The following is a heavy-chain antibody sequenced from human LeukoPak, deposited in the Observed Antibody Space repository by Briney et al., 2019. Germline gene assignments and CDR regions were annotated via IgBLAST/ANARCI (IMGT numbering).Heavy chain of an antibody. V-gene: IGHV3-30*18. D-gene: IGHD6-13*01. CDR1: GFTFSSYG. Sequence: PGGSLRLSCAASGFTFSSYGMHWVRQAPGKGLEWVAVISYDGSNKYYADSVKGRFTISRDNSKNTLYLQMNSLRAEDTAVYYCAKEIAAAGTGYYYYGMDVWGQGTTVIVSS. J-gene: IGHJ6*02. CDR2: ISYDGSNK. CDR3: AKEIAAAGTGYYYYGMDV.